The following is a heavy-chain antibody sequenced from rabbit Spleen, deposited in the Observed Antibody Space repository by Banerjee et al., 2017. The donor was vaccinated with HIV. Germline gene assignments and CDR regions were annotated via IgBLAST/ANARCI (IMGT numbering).Heavy chain of an antibody. CDR1: GVSFSGRSY. V-gene: IGHV1S45*01. CDR2: IAGGSSAFT. CDR3: ARGSATMTMVITGYYFNL. Sequence: QEQLVESGGGLVKPGASLTLTCIASGVSFSGRSYMCWVRQAPGKGLEWISCIAGGSSAFTYSATWAKGRFTISKTSSTTVTLQMTSLTVADTATYFCARGSATMTMVITGYYFNLWGPGTLVTVS. D-gene: IGHD2-1*01. J-gene: IGHJ4*01.